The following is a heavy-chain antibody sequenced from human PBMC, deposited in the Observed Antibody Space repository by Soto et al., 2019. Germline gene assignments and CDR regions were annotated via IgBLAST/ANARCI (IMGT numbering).Heavy chain of an antibody. D-gene: IGHD2-2*01. CDR2: IYYSGST. CDR3: ARLVPAATYMGLFDY. V-gene: IGHV4-59*08. J-gene: IGHJ4*02. CDR1: GGSISSYY. Sequence: SETLSLTCTVSGGSISSYYWSWIRQPPGKGLEWIGYIYYSGSTNYNPSLKSRVTISVDTSKNQFSLKLSPVTAADTAVYYCARLVPAATYMGLFDYWGQGTLVTVSS.